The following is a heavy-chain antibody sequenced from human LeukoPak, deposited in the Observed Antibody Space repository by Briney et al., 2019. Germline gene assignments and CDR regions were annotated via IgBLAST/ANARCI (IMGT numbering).Heavy chain of an antibody. V-gene: IGHV3-53*01. CDR3: ARGVEPLAANTLAY. Sequence: PGGSLRLSCAASGFTVITNDMTWVRQAPGKELEWVSVLYSDGNTKYADSVQGRFTISRDNSKNTLYLEMNSLSPDDTAVYYCARGVEPLAANTLAYWGQGTLVTASS. CDR1: GFTVITND. D-gene: IGHD1-14*01. J-gene: IGHJ4*02. CDR2: LYSDGNT.